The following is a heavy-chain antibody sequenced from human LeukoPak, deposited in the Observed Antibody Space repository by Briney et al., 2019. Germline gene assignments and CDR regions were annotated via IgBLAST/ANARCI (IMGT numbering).Heavy chain of an antibody. J-gene: IGHJ4*02. V-gene: IGHV1-18*01. Sequence: ASVKVSCKASGYTFTSYAISWVRQAPGQGLEWMGWISADNGNTDYAQRFQGRVTMTTDTSTSTAYMELRSLRSDDTAVYYCARDGEYSYGYFTSRPFDYWGQGTLVTVSS. CDR3: ARDGEYSYGYFTSRPFDY. CDR1: GYTFTSYA. CDR2: ISADNGNT. D-gene: IGHD5-18*01.